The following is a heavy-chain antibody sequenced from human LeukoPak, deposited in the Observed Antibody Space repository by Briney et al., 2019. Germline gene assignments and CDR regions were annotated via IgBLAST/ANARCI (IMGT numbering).Heavy chain of an antibody. V-gene: IGHV3-66*01. CDR2: IYSGGST. Sequence: GGSLRLSCAASGFTVSSNYMSWVRQAPGKGLEWVSVIYSGGSTYYADSVKGRFTISRDNSKNTLYLQMNSLRAEDTAVYYCAREFEDPPVDYWGQGTLVTVSS. D-gene: IGHD2-15*01. J-gene: IGHJ4*02. CDR1: GFTVSSNY. CDR3: AREFEDPPVDY.